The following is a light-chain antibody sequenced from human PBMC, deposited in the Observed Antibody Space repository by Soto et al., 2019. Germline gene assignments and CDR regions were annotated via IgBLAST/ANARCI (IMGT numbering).Light chain of an antibody. J-gene: IGKJ1*01. CDR1: QTISGW. CDR3: QHYNSYSEA. CDR2: KAS. V-gene: IGKV1-5*03. Sequence: DIQMTHSPSSLSASVRDRVTITCRASQTISGWLAWYQQKPGKAPKLLIYKASTLKSGVPSRFSGSGSGTEFTLTISSLQPDDFATYYCQHYNSYSEAFGQGTKVDIK.